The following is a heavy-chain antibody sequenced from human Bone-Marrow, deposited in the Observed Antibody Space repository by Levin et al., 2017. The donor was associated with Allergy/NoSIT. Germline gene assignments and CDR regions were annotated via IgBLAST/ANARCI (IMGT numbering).Heavy chain of an antibody. Sequence: ASETLSLTCVASGFTFSNAWMSWVRQAPGKGLEWVGRIKSKTDGGTTDYAAPVKGRFTISRDDSKNTLYLQMNSLKTEDTAVYYCTTGPYYPWGQGTLVTVSS. V-gene: IGHV3-15*01. CDR2: IKSKTDGGTT. CDR1: GFTFSNAW. J-gene: IGHJ5*02. D-gene: IGHD3-10*01. CDR3: TTGPYYP.